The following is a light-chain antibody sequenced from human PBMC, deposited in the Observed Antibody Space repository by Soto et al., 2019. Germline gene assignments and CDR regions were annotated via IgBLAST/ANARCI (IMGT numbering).Light chain of an antibody. Sequence: QSVLTQPPSASGSPGQSVTISCTGTKNDIGVYDFVSWYQHHSGKAPRLIIYEVVQRPSGVPDRFSGAKSGNTASLTVFGLQAADEADYYCFSHSRGDSHVFGTGTKVTV. CDR1: KNDIGVYDF. V-gene: IGLV2-8*01. CDR2: EVV. CDR3: FSHSRGDSHV. J-gene: IGLJ1*01.